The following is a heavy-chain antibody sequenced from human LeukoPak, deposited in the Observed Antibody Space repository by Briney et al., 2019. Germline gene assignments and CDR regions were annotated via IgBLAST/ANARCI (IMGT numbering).Heavy chain of an antibody. J-gene: IGHJ4*02. D-gene: IGHD3-10*01. CDR3: AREGGESWPGSDY. CDR2: INHSGST. CDR1: GGSFSGYY. Sequence: SETLSLTCAVYGGSFSGYYWSWIRQPPGKGLEWIGEINHSGSTNYNPSLKSRVTISVDTSKNQFSLKLSSVTAADTAVYYCAREGGESWPGSDYWGQGTLVTVSS. V-gene: IGHV4-34*01.